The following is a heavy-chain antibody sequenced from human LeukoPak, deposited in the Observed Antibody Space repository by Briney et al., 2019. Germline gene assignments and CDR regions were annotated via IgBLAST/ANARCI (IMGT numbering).Heavy chain of an antibody. CDR2: ISSSSSYI. V-gene: IGHV3-21*01. D-gene: IGHD1-26*01. CDR1: GFTFSSYS. Sequence: GGSLRLSCAASGFTFSSYSMNWVRQARGKGLEWVSSISSSSSYIYYADSVKGRFTISRDNAKNSLYLQMNSLRAEDTAVYYCAREGWYYSGSYFFDYWGQGTLVTVSS. CDR3: AREGWYYSGSYFFDY. J-gene: IGHJ4*02.